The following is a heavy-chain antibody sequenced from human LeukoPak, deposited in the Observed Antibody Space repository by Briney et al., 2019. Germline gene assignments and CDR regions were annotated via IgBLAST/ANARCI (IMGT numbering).Heavy chain of an antibody. CDR3: ARSPGATTQADY. Sequence: GASVKVSCKASGYTFTSYAMHWVRQAPGQRLEWMGWINAGNGNTKYSQKFQGRVTITRDTSASTAYMELSSLRSEATAVYYCARSPGATTQADYWGQGTLVTVSS. D-gene: IGHD1-26*01. CDR2: INAGNGNT. V-gene: IGHV1-3*01. J-gene: IGHJ4*02. CDR1: GYTFTSYA.